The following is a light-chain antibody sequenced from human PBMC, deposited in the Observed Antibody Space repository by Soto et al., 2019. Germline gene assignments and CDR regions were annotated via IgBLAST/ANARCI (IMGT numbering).Light chain of an antibody. CDR2: DVS. CDR1: SSDVGGYKY. J-gene: IGLJ1*01. CDR3: SSYTSSSTRV. V-gene: IGLV2-14*01. Sequence: QSALTQPASVSGSPGQSITISCTGTSSDVGGYKYVSWYQQHPGKAPQLMIYDVSDRPSGVSNRFSGSKSGNTASLTISGLQAEDEADYYCSSYTSSSTRVFGTGTKLTVL.